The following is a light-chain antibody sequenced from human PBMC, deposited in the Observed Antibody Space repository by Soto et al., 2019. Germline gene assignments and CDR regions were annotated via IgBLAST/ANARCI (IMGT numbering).Light chain of an antibody. J-gene: IGKJ1*01. Sequence: AIQMTQSPTSLSASVGDRVTITCRASQGIGNDLGWYQQKPGKAPKLLIYAASSLQSGVPSRFSGSGSGTDFTLTIISLQTEDFATYYCLQDYNYPWTFGQGTKVEIK. CDR1: QGIGND. CDR3: LQDYNYPWT. CDR2: AAS. V-gene: IGKV1-6*01.